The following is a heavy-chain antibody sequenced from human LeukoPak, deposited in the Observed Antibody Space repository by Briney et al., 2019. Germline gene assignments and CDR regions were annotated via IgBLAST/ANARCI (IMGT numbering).Heavy chain of an antibody. J-gene: IGHJ6*02. Sequence: PSETLSLTCAVYGGSFSGYYWSWIRQPPGKGLEWIGEINHSGSTNYNPSLKSRVTISVDTSKNQFSLKLSSVTAADTAVYYCARGSVTTVAGTTLAYYYYYGMDVWGQGTTVTVSS. CDR2: INHSGST. CDR3: ARGSVTTVAGTTLAYYYYYGMDV. V-gene: IGHV4-34*01. CDR1: GGSFSGYY. D-gene: IGHD6-19*01.